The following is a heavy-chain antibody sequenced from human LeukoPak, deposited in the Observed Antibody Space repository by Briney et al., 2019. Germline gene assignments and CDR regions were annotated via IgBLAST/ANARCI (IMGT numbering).Heavy chain of an antibody. Sequence: GGSLRLSCAASGFTFSSYGMHWVRQAPGEGLKWVAFIRYDGTNKYYADSVKGRFTISRDNSNSTMYLQMNSLRSEDTAVYYCAKWRGEGIAVSPGTDYWGQGTLVTVSS. V-gene: IGHV3-30*02. CDR1: GFTFSSYG. J-gene: IGHJ4*02. CDR3: AKWRGEGIAVSPGTDY. CDR2: IRYDGTNK. D-gene: IGHD6-19*01.